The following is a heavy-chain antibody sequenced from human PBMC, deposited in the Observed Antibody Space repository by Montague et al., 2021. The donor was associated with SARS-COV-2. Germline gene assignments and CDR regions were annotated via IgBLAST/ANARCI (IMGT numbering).Heavy chain of an antibody. V-gene: IGHV4-39*02. CDR3: ARGMIRGVTTPFDY. CDR2: LYYSCTT. CDR1: SGTIIRCGYH. D-gene: IGHD3-10*01. Sequence: SETLSLTCSVYSGTIIRCGYHWGRTSKSTGKEMEWIGNLYYSCTTYYNPSLRSRGTISVDTSKNHLSLRLSSVTAADTAVYFCARGMIRGVTTPFDYWGQGSLASVA. J-gene: IGHJ4*02.